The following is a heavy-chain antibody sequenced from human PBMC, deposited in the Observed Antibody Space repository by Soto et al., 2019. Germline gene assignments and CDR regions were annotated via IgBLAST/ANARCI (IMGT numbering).Heavy chain of an antibody. Sequence: SVTLSLTCTVSGGSISSSSYYWSWIRQPPGKGLEWIGYIYYSGSTNYNPSLKSRVTISVDTSKNQFSLKLSSVTAADTAVYYCARRWGTTFDYWGQGTLVTVSS. CDR2: IYYSGST. J-gene: IGHJ4*02. CDR3: ARRWGTTFDY. D-gene: IGHD3-16*01. CDR1: GGSISSSSYY. V-gene: IGHV4-61*05.